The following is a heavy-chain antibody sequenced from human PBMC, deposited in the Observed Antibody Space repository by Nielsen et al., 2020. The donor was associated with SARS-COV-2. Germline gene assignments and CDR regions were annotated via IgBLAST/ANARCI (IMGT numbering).Heavy chain of an antibody. CDR2: INHSGST. J-gene: IGHJ4*02. CDR1: GGSISGYY. V-gene: IGHV4-34*01. CDR3: ARDRDGYPLGY. D-gene: IGHD5-24*01. Sequence: SETLSLTCSVSGGSISGYYWSWIRQPPGKGLEWIGEINHSGSTNYNPSLKSRVTISVDTSKNQFSLKLSSVTAADTAVYYCARDRDGYPLGYWGQGTLVTVSS.